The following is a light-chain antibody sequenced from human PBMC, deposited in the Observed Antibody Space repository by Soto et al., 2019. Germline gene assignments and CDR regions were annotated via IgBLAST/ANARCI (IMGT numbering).Light chain of an antibody. J-gene: IGLJ2*01. V-gene: IGLV2-11*01. CDR2: DVS. CDR1: SSDVGGYNY. CDR3: CSYAGSYTPVV. Sequence: QSALTQPRSVSGSPGQSVTISCTGTSSDVGGYNYVSWHQQHPGKAPKLMIYDVSKRPSGVPDRFSGSKSGNTASLTISGLQGEDEAYYYCCSYAGSYTPVVFGGGTEVTVL.